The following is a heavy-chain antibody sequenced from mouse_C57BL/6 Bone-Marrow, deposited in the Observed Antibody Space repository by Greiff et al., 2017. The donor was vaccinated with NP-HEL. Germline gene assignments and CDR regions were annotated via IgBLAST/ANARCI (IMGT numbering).Heavy chain of an antibody. D-gene: IGHD2-4*01. CDR2: LDPSDSYT. CDR1: GYTFTSYW. CDR3: AREGGLRAWFAY. J-gene: IGHJ3*01. Sequence: QVQLQQPGAELVKPGASVKLSCKASGYTFTSYWMQWVKQRPGQGLEWIGELDPSDSYTNYNQKFKGKATLTVDTSSSTAYMQLSSRTSEDSAVYYCAREGGLRAWFAYWGQGTLVTVSA. V-gene: IGHV1-50*01.